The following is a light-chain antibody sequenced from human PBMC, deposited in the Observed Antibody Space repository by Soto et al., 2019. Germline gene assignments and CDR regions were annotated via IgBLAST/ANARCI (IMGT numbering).Light chain of an antibody. J-gene: IGKJ3*01. CDR3: QQYNIWPFT. Sequence: EIVMTQSPATLSVSPGERATLSCRASQSISSNLAWYQQKAGQAPRLLIFDASTRAAGIPATFSGSGSGTEYTLNISNMQSEGFAIYYCQQYNIWPFTFGPGTKVDIK. CDR1: QSISSN. CDR2: DAS. V-gene: IGKV3-15*01.